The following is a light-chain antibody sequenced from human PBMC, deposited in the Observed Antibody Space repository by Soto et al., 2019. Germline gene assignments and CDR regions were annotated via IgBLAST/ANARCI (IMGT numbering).Light chain of an antibody. J-gene: IGKJ2*01. Sequence: EIVLTQSPGTLSLSPGERATLSCRASQSVSSSYLAWNQQKPGQAPRLLIYGASIRATGIPDRFSGSGSGTDFTLTISSLEPEDFAVYYCQQYGSSPYTFGQGTKLEIK. CDR1: QSVSSSY. CDR3: QQYGSSPYT. V-gene: IGKV3-20*01. CDR2: GAS.